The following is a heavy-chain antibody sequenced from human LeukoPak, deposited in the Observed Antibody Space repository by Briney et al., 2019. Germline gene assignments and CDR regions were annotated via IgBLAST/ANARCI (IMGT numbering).Heavy chain of an antibody. V-gene: IGHV4-39*07. D-gene: IGHD1-26*01. Sequence: SETLSLTCTVSGGSISSSTNYWGWIRQPPGKGLEWIGSIYYSGSTHYNSSLKSRVTISVDMSKNQFSLKLSSVTAADTAVYYCARSRNGSGYIDYWGQGTLVTVSS. J-gene: IGHJ4*02. CDR2: IYYSGST. CDR1: GGSISSSTNY. CDR3: ARSRNGSGYIDY.